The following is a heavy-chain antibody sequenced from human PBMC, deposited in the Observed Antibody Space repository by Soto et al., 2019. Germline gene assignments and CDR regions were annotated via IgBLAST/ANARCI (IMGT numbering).Heavy chain of an antibody. CDR3: AREGYSSSSEDYYYYYGMDV. Sequence: ASVKVSCKASGYTFTGYYMHWVRQAPGQGLEWMGWINPNSGGTNYAQKFQGWVTMTRDTSISTAYMELSRLRSDDTAVYYCAREGYSSSSEDYYYYYGMDVWGQGTTVTVSS. J-gene: IGHJ6*02. D-gene: IGHD6-6*01. CDR1: GYTFTGYY. CDR2: INPNSGGT. V-gene: IGHV1-2*04.